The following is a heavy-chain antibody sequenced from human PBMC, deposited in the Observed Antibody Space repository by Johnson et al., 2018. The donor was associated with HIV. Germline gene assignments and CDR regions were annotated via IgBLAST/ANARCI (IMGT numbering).Heavy chain of an antibody. V-gene: IGHV3-7*03. CDR1: GFTFRSYW. CDR3: ARDHLRRSHAFDI. J-gene: IGHJ3*02. D-gene: IGHD2-15*01. Sequence: VQLVESGGGLVQPGGSLRLSCAASGFTFRSYWMTWFRQTPGKGLEWVANINDGGSEKYYVDTVKGRFTVSRDNAKNTLYLQMNSLRAEDTAVYYCARDHLRRSHAFDIWGQGTMVTV. CDR2: INDGGSEK.